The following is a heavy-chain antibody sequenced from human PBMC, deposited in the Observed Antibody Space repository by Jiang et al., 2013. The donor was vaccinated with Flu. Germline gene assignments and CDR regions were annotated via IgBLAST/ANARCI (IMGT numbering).Heavy chain of an antibody. CDR2: IYYSGST. J-gene: IGHJ4*02. D-gene: IGHD3-22*01. CDR3: ARVQRARDSSGYYQLTGTQN. CDR1: GGSISSGDYY. Sequence: PGLVKPSQTLSLTCTVSGGSISSGDYYWSWIRQPPGKGLEWIGYIYYSGSTYYNPSLKSRVTISVDTSKNQFSLKLSSVTAADTAVYYCARVQRARDSSGYYQLTGTQNWGQGTLVTVSS. V-gene: IGHV4-30-4*01.